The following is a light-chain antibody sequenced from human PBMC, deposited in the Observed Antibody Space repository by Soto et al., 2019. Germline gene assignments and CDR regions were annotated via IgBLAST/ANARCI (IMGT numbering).Light chain of an antibody. Sequence: QYALTQPPSASGSPGQSVTIYCTGTSSDVGGYNYVSWYQQNPGKAPKLMISEVSKRPSGVPDLFSGSKSCNTASLTVSGLQAEDESDFYCSSCAGLNHLVFGGGTNLTVL. CDR3: SSCAGLNHLV. CDR2: EVS. CDR1: SSDVGGYNY. V-gene: IGLV2-8*01. J-gene: IGLJ2*01.